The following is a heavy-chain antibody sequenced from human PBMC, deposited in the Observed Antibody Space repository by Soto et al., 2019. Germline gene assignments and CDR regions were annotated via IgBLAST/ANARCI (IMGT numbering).Heavy chain of an antibody. Sequence: PGGSLRLSCAASGFTFSSYEMNWVRQAPGKGLEWVSSISSSSSYIYYADSVKGRFTISRDNAKNSLYLQMNSLRAEDTAVYYCARERNGHLFDYWGQGTLVTVSS. V-gene: IGHV3-21*01. D-gene: IGHD2-8*01. J-gene: IGHJ4*02. CDR2: ISSSSSYI. CDR3: ARERNGHLFDY. CDR1: GFTFSSYE.